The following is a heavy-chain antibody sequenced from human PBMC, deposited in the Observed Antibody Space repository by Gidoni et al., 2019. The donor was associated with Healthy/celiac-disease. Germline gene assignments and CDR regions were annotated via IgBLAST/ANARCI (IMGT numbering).Heavy chain of an antibody. J-gene: IGHJ6*02. CDR3: AIQGRGYCSGGSCYVGYYYYGMDV. CDR2: ISSSSSYI. V-gene: IGHV3-21*01. Sequence: EVQLVESGGGLVKPGGSLRLYCAASGFTFSSYSMNWVRQAPGKGLEWVSSISSSSSYIYYADSVKGRFTISRDNAKNSLYLQMNSLRAEETAVYYCAIQGRGYCSGGSCYVGYYYYGMDVWGQGTTVTVSS. CDR1: GFTFSSYS. D-gene: IGHD2-15*01.